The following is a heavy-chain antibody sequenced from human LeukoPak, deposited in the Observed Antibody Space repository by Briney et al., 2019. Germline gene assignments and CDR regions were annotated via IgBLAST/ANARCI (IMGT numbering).Heavy chain of an antibody. CDR3: ARELIAVAGLGYYGMDV. V-gene: IGHV1-46*01. CDR1: GKTLTSHY. D-gene: IGHD6-19*01. Sequence: APAKFSSKASGKTLTSHYMHWVRHAPRQGLEWIAIINPSAGSTSYAQKFQGRVTMTRDTSTSTVYMELSSLRSEDTAVHYCARELIAVAGLGYYGMDVWAQATTVTVP. J-gene: IGHJ6*02. CDR2: INPSAGST.